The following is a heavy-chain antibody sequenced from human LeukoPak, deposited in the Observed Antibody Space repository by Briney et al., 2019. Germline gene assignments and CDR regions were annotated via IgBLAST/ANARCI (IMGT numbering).Heavy chain of an antibody. D-gene: IGHD2-2*01. J-gene: IGHJ4*02. CDR1: GYTFNGYY. CDR3: AREGGCRYQDYFDY. Sequence: ASVKVSCKASGYTFNGYYMHWVRQAPGQGLEWMGWINPNSGGTNYAQKFQGRVTMTRDTSISTAYMELSRLRSDDTAVYYCAREGGCRYQDYFDYWGQGTLVTVSS. V-gene: IGHV1-2*02. CDR2: INPNSGGT.